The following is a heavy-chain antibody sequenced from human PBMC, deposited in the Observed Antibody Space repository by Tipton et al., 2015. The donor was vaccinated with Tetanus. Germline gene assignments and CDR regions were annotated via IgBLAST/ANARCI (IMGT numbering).Heavy chain of an antibody. D-gene: IGHD2-2*01. J-gene: IGHJ3*01. CDR2: ISYDGSDE. Sequence: QLVQSGGGVVRPGRSLRLSCAASGFSFTSSAMHWVRQAPGKGLEWVAVISYDGSDEDYADSVEGRFTISRDNSKNTVSLQMDSLTAEDTAVYYCSRVEYCVTTSCYSFAFDLWGQGTMVTVAS. CDR3: SRVEYCVTTSCYSFAFDL. V-gene: IGHV3-30*04. CDR1: GFSFTSSA.